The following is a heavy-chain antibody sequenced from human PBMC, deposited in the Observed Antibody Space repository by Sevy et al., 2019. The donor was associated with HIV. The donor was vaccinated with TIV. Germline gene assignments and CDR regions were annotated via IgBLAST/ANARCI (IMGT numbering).Heavy chain of an antibody. V-gene: IGHV3-7*01. Sequence: GGSLRLSCTASGFTFGDYAMSWFRQAPGKGLEWVANIDQDGSDKRYVDSVRGRFTISRDNANNFLYLQMSSLRADDTAVYYCARAGGWGNINHSNQILDIWGHGTKVTVSS. D-gene: IGHD3-16*01. CDR2: IDQDGSDK. J-gene: IGHJ3*02. CDR3: ARAGGWGNINHSNQILDI. CDR1: GFTFGDYA.